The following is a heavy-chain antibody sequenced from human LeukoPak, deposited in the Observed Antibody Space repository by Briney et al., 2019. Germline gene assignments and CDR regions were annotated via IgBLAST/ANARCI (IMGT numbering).Heavy chain of an antibody. CDR3: ARFVVVPAARMTHDYYYYGMDV. J-gene: IGHJ6*02. D-gene: IGHD2-2*01. CDR1: GGSISSGDYY. Sequence: SSETLSLTCTVSGGSISSGDYYWSWIRQPPGKGLEWIGYIYYGGSTYYNPSLKSRVTISVDTSKNQFSLKLSSVTAADTAVYYCARFVVVPAARMTHDYYYYGMDVWGQGTTVTVSS. V-gene: IGHV4-30-4*01. CDR2: IYYGGST.